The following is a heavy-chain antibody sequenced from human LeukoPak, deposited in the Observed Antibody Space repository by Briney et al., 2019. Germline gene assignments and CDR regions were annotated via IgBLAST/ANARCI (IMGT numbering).Heavy chain of an antibody. CDR3: ASAEGGFSSSSGYDY. CDR1: GFTCDDYG. CDR2: INWNGGST. Sequence: GGSLRLSCAASGFTCDDYGMSWVRQAPGKGLEWVSGINWNGGSTGYADSVKGRFTISRDNAKNSLYLQMNSLRAEDTALYYCASAEGGFSSSSGYDYWGQGTLVTVSS. D-gene: IGHD6-6*01. V-gene: IGHV3-20*04. J-gene: IGHJ4*02.